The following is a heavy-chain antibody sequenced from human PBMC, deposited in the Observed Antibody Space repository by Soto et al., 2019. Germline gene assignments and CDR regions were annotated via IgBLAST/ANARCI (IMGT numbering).Heavy chain of an antibody. CDR2: MNPNSGNT. Sequence: ASVKVSCKASGYTFTSYDINWVRQATGQGLEWMGWMNPNSGNTGYAQKFQGRVTMTRNTSISTAYMELSSLRSEDTAVYYCARGSGNYFSLFGVVSGRPKYYYYYMDVWGKGTTVTVSS. D-gene: IGHD3-3*01. J-gene: IGHJ6*03. CDR1: GYTFTSYD. CDR3: ARGSGNYFSLFGVVSGRPKYYYYYMDV. V-gene: IGHV1-8*01.